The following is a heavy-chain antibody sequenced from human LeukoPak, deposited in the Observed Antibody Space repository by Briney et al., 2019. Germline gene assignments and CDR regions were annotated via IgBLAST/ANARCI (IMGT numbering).Heavy chain of an antibody. D-gene: IGHD5-24*01. CDR1: GYTFTTYY. Sequence: ASVKVSCKASGYTFTTYYIHWVRQAPGQGLEWMGIISPSGAITSYAQKFQGRVTMTSDMSTRTVYMELSSLRSEDTALYYCARARDGYNDAYDIWGQGTLVTVSS. J-gene: IGHJ3*02. CDR2: ISPSGAIT. CDR3: ARARDGYNDAYDI. V-gene: IGHV1-46*01.